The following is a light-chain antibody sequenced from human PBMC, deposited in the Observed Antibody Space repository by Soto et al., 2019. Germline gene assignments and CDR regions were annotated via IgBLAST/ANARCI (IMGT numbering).Light chain of an antibody. J-gene: IGLJ2*01. Sequence: QPVLTQSPSASASLGASVKLTCTLSSGHSSYAIAWHQQQPEKGPRYLMKLDSDGSHTKGDAIPDRFSGSSPGAERYLTISSLQSEDEADCDSQTWGTGIHVVFGGGTKLTVL. CDR3: QTWGTGIHVV. CDR1: SGHSSYA. CDR2: LDSDGSH. V-gene: IGLV4-69*01.